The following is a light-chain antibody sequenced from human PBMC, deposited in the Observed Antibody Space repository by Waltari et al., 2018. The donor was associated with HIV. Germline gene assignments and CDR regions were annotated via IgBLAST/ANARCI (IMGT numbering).Light chain of an antibody. CDR1: KLGDKY. J-gene: IGLJ2*01. CDR2: QDT. CDR3: QAWDSSTGV. V-gene: IGLV3-1*01. Sequence: SYELTQPPSVSVSPGHTASITCSGDKLGDKYSCWYQQRPGQSPVLVIYQDTKRPSGIPGRFSGSNSGNTATLTISGTQALDEADYYCQAWDSSTGVFGGGTKLTVL.